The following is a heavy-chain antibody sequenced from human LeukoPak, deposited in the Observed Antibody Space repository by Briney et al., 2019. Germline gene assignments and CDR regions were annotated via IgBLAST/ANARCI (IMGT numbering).Heavy chain of an antibody. Sequence: ASVKVSCKASGYTFTSYDINWVRQATGQGLEWMGWMNPNSGNTGYAQKFQGRVTMTRNTSISTAYMELSSLRSEDTAVYYCASDPTGTAMVSPFDYWGQGTLVTVSS. J-gene: IGHJ4*02. D-gene: IGHD5-18*01. V-gene: IGHV1-8*01. CDR3: ASDPTGTAMVSPFDY. CDR1: GYTFTSYD. CDR2: MNPNSGNT.